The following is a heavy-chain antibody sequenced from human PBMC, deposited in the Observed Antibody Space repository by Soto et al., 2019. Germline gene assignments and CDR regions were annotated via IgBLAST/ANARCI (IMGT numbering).Heavy chain of an antibody. CDR3: AKGYYYDSSGYPQPSNLDY. V-gene: IGHV3-23*01. J-gene: IGHJ4*02. D-gene: IGHD3-22*01. CDR1: GFTFSSYA. Sequence: GGSLRLSCAASGFTFSSYAMSWVRQAPGKGLEWVSAISGSGGSTYYADSVKGRFTISRDNSKNRLYLQMNSLRAEDTAVYYCAKGYYYDSSGYPQPSNLDYWGQGTLVTVSS. CDR2: ISGSGGST.